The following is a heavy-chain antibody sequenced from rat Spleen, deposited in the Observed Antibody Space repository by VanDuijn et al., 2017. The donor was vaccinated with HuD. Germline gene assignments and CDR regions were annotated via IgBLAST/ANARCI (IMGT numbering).Heavy chain of an antibody. J-gene: IGHJ2*01. D-gene: IGHD1-12*03. CDR2: MWSGGST. CDR3: ARDLDGYFDY. V-gene: IGHV2-45*01. CDR1: GFSLINYG. Sequence: QVQLKESGPGLVQPSQTLSLTCTVSGFSLINYGVNWVRQPPGKGLEWMGVMWSGGSTDYNSALKSRLSISRDTSKNQVFLKMNSLQSEDTTTYYCARDLDGYFDYWGQGVMVTVSS.